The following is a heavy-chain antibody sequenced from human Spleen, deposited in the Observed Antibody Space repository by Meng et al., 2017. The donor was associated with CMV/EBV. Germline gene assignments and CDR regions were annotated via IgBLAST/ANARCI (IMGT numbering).Heavy chain of an antibody. CDR1: AFSFSDYY. CDR2: INYSGTSV. CDR3: ATYDIMTGRPK. J-gene: IGHJ4*02. V-gene: IGHV3-11*01. D-gene: IGHD3-16*01. Sequence: CAASAFSFSDYYMTWIRQAPGKGPEWISYINYSGTSVNYGDSVKGRFTISRDNANNSLYLQMNSLRAEDTAVYYCATYDIMTGRPKWGQGTLVTVSS.